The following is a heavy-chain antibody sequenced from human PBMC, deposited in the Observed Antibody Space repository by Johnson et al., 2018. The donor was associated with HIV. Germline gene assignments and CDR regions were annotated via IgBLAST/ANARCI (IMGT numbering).Heavy chain of an antibody. V-gene: IGHV3-30*02. Sequence: QVQLVESGGGLVQPGRSLRLSCAASGFTFSSYGMHWVRQAPGKGLEWVAFIRYDGSKKYYADSVKGRFTISRDNSKNTLYLQMNSLRAEDTAVYYCAKDAHWELRDDDAFDIWGQGTMVTVSS. D-gene: IGHD1-26*01. CDR1: GFTFSSYG. CDR3: AKDAHWELRDDDAFDI. CDR2: IRYDGSKK. J-gene: IGHJ3*02.